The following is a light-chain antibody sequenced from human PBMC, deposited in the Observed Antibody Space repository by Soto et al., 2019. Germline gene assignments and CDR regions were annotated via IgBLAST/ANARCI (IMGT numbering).Light chain of an antibody. CDR2: AAS. CDR1: QSISTY. J-gene: IGKJ5*01. Sequence: DIQMTQSPSSLSASVGDRVTITCRASQSISTYLSWYQQKPGKAPRLLIYAASSLQSGVPPRFSGSGSGTDFTLTISSLQPEDVATYFCQQSYRTPITFGQGTRLEIK. V-gene: IGKV1-39*01. CDR3: QQSYRTPIT.